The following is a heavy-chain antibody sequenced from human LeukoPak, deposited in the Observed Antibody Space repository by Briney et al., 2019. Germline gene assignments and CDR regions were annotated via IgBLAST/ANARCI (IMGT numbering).Heavy chain of an antibody. V-gene: IGHV3-66*01. CDR2: IYGADST. CDR3: ARSGFGVLYYYGMDV. D-gene: IGHD3-10*01. Sequence: GGSLRLSCAAPGFTFSSYAMHWVRQAPGKGLEWVSIIYGADSTYYADSVKGRFTISRDNSKNTLYLQMNSLRAEDTAVYYCARSGFGVLYYYGMDVWGQGTTVTVSS. J-gene: IGHJ6*02. CDR1: GFTFSSYA.